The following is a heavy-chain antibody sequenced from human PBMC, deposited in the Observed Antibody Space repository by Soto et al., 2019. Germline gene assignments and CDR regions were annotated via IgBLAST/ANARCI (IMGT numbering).Heavy chain of an antibody. J-gene: IGHJ2*01. D-gene: IGHD2-21*02. CDR3: AKDSPVVVTAIGSWYFDL. Sequence: PGGSLRLSCAAAGFTVDSYSINWVRQAPGKGLEWVSYISSSSGSIFYADSVRGRFTISRDNAKNTLYLQMNSLRAEDTAVYYCAKDSPVVVTAIGSWYFDLWGRG. V-gene: IGHV3-48*01. CDR1: GFTVDSYS. CDR2: ISSSSGSI.